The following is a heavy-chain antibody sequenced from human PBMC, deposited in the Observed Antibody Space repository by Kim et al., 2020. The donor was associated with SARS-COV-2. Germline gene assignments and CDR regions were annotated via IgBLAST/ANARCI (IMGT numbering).Heavy chain of an antibody. Sequence: ASVKVSCKVSGYTLTELYMHWVRQAPGKGLEWMGGFDPEDGETIYAQKFQGRVTMTEDTSTDTAYMELSSLRSEDTAVYYCATRRQCSSSWYEYYYDGMDVGGQGTTVTVSS. CDR1: GYTLTELY. V-gene: IGHV1-24*01. D-gene: IGHD6-13*01. CDR2: FDPEDGET. J-gene: IGHJ6*01. CDR3: ATRRQCSSSWYEYYYDGMDV.